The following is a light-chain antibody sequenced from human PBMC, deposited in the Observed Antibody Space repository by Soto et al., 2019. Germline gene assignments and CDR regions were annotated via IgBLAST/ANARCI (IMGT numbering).Light chain of an antibody. CDR2: DAS. J-gene: IGKJ1*01. CDR1: QSISSY. CDR3: QQSYSTPRT. Sequence: DIQMTQPPSSLSASVGDRVTITCRASQSISSYLNWYQQKPGKATRLLIYDASSLQSVGPSRLSGSGSGTDFTLTISSLQPEDFATYYCQQSYSTPRTFGQGTKVEIK. V-gene: IGKV1-39*01.